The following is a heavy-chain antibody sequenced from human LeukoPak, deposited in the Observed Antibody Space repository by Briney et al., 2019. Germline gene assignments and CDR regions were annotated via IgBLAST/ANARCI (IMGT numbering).Heavy chain of an antibody. J-gene: IGHJ4*02. CDR1: GFTFSSYW. CDR3: AGRVVVAAAPYYFDY. V-gene: IGHV3-74*01. Sequence: PGGSLRLSCAASGFTFSSYWMHWVRQGPGKGLVWVSRINSDGSSTNYADSVRGRFTISRDNAENTLYLQMNSLRVEDTAVYYCAGRVVVAAAPYYFDYWGQGTLVTVSS. D-gene: IGHD2-2*01. CDR2: INSDGSST.